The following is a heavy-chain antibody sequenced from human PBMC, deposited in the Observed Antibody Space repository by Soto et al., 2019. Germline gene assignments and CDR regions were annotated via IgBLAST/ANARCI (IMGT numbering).Heavy chain of an antibody. J-gene: IGHJ4*02. CDR1: GFTFSTYW. D-gene: IGHD4-4*01. V-gene: IGHV3-7*03. CDR2: INPDGNVG. CDR3: AGWGGHDYNY. Sequence: EVQLLGSGGGLVQPGGSLRLSCVGSGFTFSTYWMNWVRQAPGKGLEWVANINPDGNVGTYVDSVRGRFTTSRDNAKNSLYLKINSLRADDTAVYFCAGWGGHDYNYWGQGIMVTVSS.